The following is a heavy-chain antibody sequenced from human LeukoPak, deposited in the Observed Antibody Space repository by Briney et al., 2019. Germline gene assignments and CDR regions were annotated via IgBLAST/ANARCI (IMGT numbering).Heavy chain of an antibody. V-gene: IGHV3-11*05. Sequence: GGSLRLSCAASGFSFSGSYMSWIRQAPGKGLEWVSYISGSSNDINYADSVKGRFTISRDNSKNTLYLQMNSLRAEDTAVYYCAKDAPMYYDFWSGYPDYWGQGTLVTVSS. CDR3: AKDAPMYYDFWSGYPDY. J-gene: IGHJ4*02. D-gene: IGHD3-3*01. CDR2: ISGSSNDI. CDR1: GFSFSGSY.